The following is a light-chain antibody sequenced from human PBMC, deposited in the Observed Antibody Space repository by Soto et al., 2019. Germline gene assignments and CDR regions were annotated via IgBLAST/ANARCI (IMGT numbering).Light chain of an antibody. CDR2: EGH. V-gene: IGLV2-23*01. J-gene: IGLJ1*01. CDR1: SGYVGTYSL. Sequence: QSVLAQPASVSGSPGQSITISCTGASGYVGTYSLVSWYQQHPGKAPKVVIYEGHKRPSGVPDRVSGSTSVNTASLTISGLQTDDEADYYCCLFVGATTYVCGTGTKVTVL. CDR3: CLFVGATTYV.